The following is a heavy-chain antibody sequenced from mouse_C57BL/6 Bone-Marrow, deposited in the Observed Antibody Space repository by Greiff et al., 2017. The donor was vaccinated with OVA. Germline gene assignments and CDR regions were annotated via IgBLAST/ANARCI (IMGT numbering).Heavy chain of an antibody. CDR3: ARSNYYDDKNYFDY. Sequence: EVHLVESGGGLVKPGGSLKLSCAASGFTFSDYGMHWVRQAPEKGLEWVAYISSGSSTIYYADTVKGRFTISRDTAKNTLFLQMTSLRSEDTAMYYCARSNYYDDKNYFDYWGQGTTLTVSS. V-gene: IGHV5-17*01. D-gene: IGHD1-1*01. CDR1: GFTFSDYG. J-gene: IGHJ2*01. CDR2: ISSGSSTI.